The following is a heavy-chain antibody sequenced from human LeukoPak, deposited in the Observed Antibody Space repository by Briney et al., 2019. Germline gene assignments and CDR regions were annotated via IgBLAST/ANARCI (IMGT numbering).Heavy chain of an antibody. Sequence: ASVKVSCKASGYTLTSYYMHWVRQAPGQGHEWMGIINPRGGSTTYAQKFQGRVTMTSDTSTSTVYMELSRLRSEDTAVYYCARAEYCPGLVGKDWFDPWGQGTLVTVSS. CDR3: ARAEYCPGLVGKDWFDP. D-gene: IGHD1-26*01. J-gene: IGHJ5*02. CDR2: INPRGGST. V-gene: IGHV1-46*01. CDR1: GYTLTSYY.